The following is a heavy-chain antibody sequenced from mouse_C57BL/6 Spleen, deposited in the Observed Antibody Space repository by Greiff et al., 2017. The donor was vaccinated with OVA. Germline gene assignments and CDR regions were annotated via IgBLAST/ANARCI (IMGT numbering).Heavy chain of an antibody. Sequence: VQLQQPGAELVKPGASVKMSCKASGYTFTSYWITWVKQRPGQGLEWIGDIYPGSGSTNYNEKFKSKATLTVDTSSSTAYMQLSSLTSEDSAVYYCARRRSYGSDPGYWGKGTTLTVAS. CDR1: GYTFTSYW. V-gene: IGHV1-55*01. D-gene: IGHD1-1*01. J-gene: IGHJ2*01. CDR2: IYPGSGST. CDR3: ARRRSYGSDPGY.